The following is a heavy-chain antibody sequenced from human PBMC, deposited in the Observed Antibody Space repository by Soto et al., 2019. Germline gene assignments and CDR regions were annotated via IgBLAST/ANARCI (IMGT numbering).Heavy chain of an antibody. Sequence: GGSLRLSCAASGFTFSSYEMNWVRQAPGKGLEWVPYISGSGNAMFYADSVKGRFTISRDNAKNSLSLQMNSLRAEDTAVYYCTRLAVAGTDSWGQGTLVTVSS. CDR3: TRLAVAGTDS. J-gene: IGHJ4*02. V-gene: IGHV3-48*03. CDR2: ISGSGNAM. CDR1: GFTFSSYE. D-gene: IGHD6-19*01.